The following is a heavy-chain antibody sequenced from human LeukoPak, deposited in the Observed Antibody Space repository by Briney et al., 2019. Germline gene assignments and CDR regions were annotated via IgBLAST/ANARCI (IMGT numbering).Heavy chain of an antibody. J-gene: IGHJ3*02. D-gene: IGHD3-22*01. V-gene: IGHV4-31*03. CDR2: IYSSEST. CDR1: GNSISSRTYY. Sequence: SETLSLTCTVSGNSISSRTYYWSWIRQHPGKGLEWIGYIYSSESTYYNPSLKSRVTISGDTSKNQFSLRLISVTAADTAVYYCARGDYDSSGYYVTYDGFDIWGQGKMVTVSS. CDR3: ARGDYDSSGYYVTYDGFDI.